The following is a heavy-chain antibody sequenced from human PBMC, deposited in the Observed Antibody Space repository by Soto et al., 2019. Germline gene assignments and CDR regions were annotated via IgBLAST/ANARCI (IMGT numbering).Heavy chain of an antibody. V-gene: IGHV1-2*04. D-gene: IGHD3-22*01. CDR2: INPNSGGT. CDR3: ARAGASYYDSSGLFDY. J-gene: IGHJ4*02. Sequence: GASVKVSCKASGYTFTGYYMHWVRQAPGQGLEWMGWINPNSGGTNYAQKFQGWVTMTRDTSISTAYMELSRLRSDDTAVYYCARAGASYYDSSGLFDYWGQGTLVTVSS. CDR1: GYTFTGYY.